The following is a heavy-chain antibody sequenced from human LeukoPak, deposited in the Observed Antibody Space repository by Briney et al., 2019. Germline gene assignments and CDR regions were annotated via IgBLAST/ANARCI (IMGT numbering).Heavy chain of an antibody. CDR2: ISGSGGST. J-gene: IGHJ6*02. CDR1: GFTFSSYA. V-gene: IGHV3-23*01. D-gene: IGHD6-13*01. Sequence: GGSLRLSCAASGFTFSSYAMSWVRQTPGKGLEWVSAISGSGGSTYYADSVKGRFTISRDNSKNTLYLQMNSLRAEDTAVYYCARETIAAAGQAYYYYYGMDVWGQGTTVTVSS. CDR3: ARETIAAAGQAYYYYYGMDV.